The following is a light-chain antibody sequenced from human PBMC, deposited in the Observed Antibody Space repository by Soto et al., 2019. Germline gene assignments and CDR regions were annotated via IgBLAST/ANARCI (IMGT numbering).Light chain of an antibody. CDR3: QQSYSTPWT. J-gene: IGKJ1*01. V-gene: IGKV1-5*01. Sequence: DILMTLSSSTLSASLVDRLTITCRASQTTSTGLAVYQQKPGKAPKLLIXDARRVRSRVTPRFRGSGSGTDFTTTISNLQPQDFATYYCQQSYSTPWTFGQGTKVDIK. CDR1: QTTSTG. CDR2: DAR.